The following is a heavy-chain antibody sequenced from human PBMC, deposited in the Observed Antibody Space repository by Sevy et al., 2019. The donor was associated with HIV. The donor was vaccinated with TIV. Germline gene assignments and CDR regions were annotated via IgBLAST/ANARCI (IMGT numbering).Heavy chain of an antibody. J-gene: IGHJ3*02. Sequence: GGSLRLSCAASGFTFSDYYMSWIRQGPEKGPEWISYISGSGATILYADSMKGRFTISRDNAKNSLFLQINSLKAEDTAVYYCARGLGSSSDAFDIWGQGTMVTVSS. V-gene: IGHV3-11*01. CDR3: ARGLGSSSDAFDI. CDR2: ISGSGATI. CDR1: GFTFSDYY. D-gene: IGHD2-15*01.